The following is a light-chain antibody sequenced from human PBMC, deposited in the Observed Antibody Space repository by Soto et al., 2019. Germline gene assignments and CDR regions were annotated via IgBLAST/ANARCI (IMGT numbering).Light chain of an antibody. V-gene: IGLV3-21*04. CDR1: NIGIKN. J-gene: IGLJ2*01. Sequence: SYELTQPPSVSVAPGKTARITCGTNNIGIKNVHWYQQRPGLAPVLVIYNDSDRPSGIPERFSGSNSGNTATLTISRVEVGDEADYYCQVWDNNSDHRGLIFGGGTKVTVL. CDR3: QVWDNNSDHRGLI. CDR2: NDS.